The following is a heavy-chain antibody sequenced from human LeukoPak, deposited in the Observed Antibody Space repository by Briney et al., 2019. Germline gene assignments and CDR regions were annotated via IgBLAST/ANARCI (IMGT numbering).Heavy chain of an antibody. CDR2: IYYSGST. V-gene: IGHV4-39*07. CDR1: GGSISSSSYY. D-gene: IGHD6-19*01. J-gene: IGHJ4*02. CDR3: ARDPKFFPGIAVAGTN. Sequence: SETLSLTCTVSGGSISSSSYYWGWIRQPPGKGLEWIGSIYYSGSTYYNPSLKSRVTISVDTSKNQFSLKLSSVTAADTAVYYCARDPKFFPGIAVAGTNWGQGTLVTVSS.